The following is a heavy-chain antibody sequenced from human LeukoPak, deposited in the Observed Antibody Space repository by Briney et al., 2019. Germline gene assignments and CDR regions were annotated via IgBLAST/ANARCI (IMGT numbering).Heavy chain of an antibody. CDR1: GGTFSSYA. J-gene: IGHJ3*02. CDR3: ARALKGYSSGWGLHPAFDI. D-gene: IGHD6-19*01. V-gene: IGHV1-69*13. Sequence: SVKVSCKASGGTFSSYAISWVRQAPGQGLEWMGGIIPIFGTANYAQKFQGRVTITADESTSTAYMELSSLRSEDTAVYYCARALKGYSSGWGLHPAFDIWGQGTMVTVSS. CDR2: IIPIFGTA.